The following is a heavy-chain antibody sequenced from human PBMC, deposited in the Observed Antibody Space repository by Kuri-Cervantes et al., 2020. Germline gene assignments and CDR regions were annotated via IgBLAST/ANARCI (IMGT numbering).Heavy chain of an antibody. CDR1: GFTFSSYG. J-gene: IGHJ4*02. CDR2: ISYDGSNE. D-gene: IGHD5-24*01. Sequence: LSLTCAASGFTFSSYGMHWVRQAPGKGLEWVAVISYDGSNEYYADSVKGRFTISRDNSKNTLYLQMNSLRAEDTAVYYCAKLSRDGYNEFDYWGQGTLVTVSS. CDR3: AKLSRDGYNEFDY. V-gene: IGHV3-30*18.